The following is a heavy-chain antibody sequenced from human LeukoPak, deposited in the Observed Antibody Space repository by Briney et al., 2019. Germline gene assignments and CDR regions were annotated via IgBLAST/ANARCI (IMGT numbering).Heavy chain of an antibody. D-gene: IGHD1-26*01. CDR2: IGTAGDT. Sequence: GGSLRLSCAASGFTFSSYDMHWVRQATGKGLEWVSAIGTAGDTYYPGSVKGRFTISRENAKNSLYLQMNSLRAGDTAVYYCARAVGATPNFDYWGQGTLVTVSS. J-gene: IGHJ4*02. CDR3: ARAVGATPNFDY. CDR1: GFTFSSYD. V-gene: IGHV3-13*01.